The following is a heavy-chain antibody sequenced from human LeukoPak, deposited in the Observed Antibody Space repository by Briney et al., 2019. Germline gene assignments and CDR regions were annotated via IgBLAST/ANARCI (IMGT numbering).Heavy chain of an antibody. J-gene: IGHJ5*02. D-gene: IGHD3/OR15-3a*01. CDR2: ISAYNGNT. Sequence: ASVKVSCKASGYTFTSYDINWVRQATGQGLEWMGWISAYNGNTNYAQKLQGRVTMTTDTSTSTAYMELRSLRSDDTAVYYCARARDYNWFDPWGQGTLVTVSS. V-gene: IGHV1-18*01. CDR3: ARARDYNWFDP. CDR1: GYTFTSYD.